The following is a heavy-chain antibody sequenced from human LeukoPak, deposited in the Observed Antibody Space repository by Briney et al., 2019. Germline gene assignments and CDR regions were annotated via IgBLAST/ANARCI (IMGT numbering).Heavy chain of an antibody. Sequence: SETLSLTCTVSGGSISSYYWSWIRQPPGKGLEWIGYIYYSGSTNYNPSLKSRVTISVDTSKNQFSLKLSSVTAADTAVYYCARRDPYYYYMDVWGKGTTVTVSS. CDR3: ARRDPYYYYMDV. CDR2: IYYSGST. V-gene: IGHV4-59*08. CDR1: GGSISSYY. J-gene: IGHJ6*03.